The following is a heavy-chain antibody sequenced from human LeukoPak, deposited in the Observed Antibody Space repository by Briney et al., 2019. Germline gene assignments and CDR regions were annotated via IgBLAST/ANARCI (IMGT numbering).Heavy chain of an antibody. J-gene: IGHJ6*03. Sequence: PSETLSLTCTVSGGSLSSSSYYWGWIRQPPGKGLEWIGSIYYSGSTYYNPSLTSRVTISVDTSKNKFSLKLSCVTAADTAVYYCARGGYWGYYYYMDVWGKGTTVTVYS. CDR2: IYYSGST. V-gene: IGHV4-39*01. D-gene: IGHD2-21*01. CDR1: GGSLSSSSYY. CDR3: ARGGYWGYYYYMDV.